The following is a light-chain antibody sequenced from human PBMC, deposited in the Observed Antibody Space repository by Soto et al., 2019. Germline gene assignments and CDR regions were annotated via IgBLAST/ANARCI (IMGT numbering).Light chain of an antibody. CDR1: SGHSSYI. CDR2: LEGSGNY. V-gene: IGLV4-60*02. CDR3: ETWDSNTRV. J-gene: IGLJ3*02. Sequence: QPVLTQSSSASASLGSSVKLTCTLSSGHSSYIIAWHQQQPGKAPRYLMKLEGSGNYNKGSGIPDRFSGSSSGADRYLTSSNLQFEDEADYYCETWDSNTRVFGGGTKLTVL.